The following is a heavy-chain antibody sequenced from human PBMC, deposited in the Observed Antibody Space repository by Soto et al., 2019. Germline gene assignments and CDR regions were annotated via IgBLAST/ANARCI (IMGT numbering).Heavy chain of an antibody. CDR3: AKADYWDYFDY. CDR2: ISWNSGSI. J-gene: IGHJ4*02. CDR1: GFTFDDYA. V-gene: IGHV3-9*01. D-gene: IGHD2-8*02. Sequence: EVQLVESGGGLVQPGRSLRLSCAASGFTFDDYALDWVRQAPGKGLEWVSGISWNSGSIGYADSVKGRFTISRDNAKNSLYLQMNSLRAEDTALYYCAKADYWDYFDYWGQGTLVSVSS.